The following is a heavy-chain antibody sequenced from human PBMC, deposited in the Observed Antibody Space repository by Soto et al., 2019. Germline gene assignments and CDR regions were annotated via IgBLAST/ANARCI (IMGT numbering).Heavy chain of an antibody. CDR2: IGTAGDT. D-gene: IGHD2-15*01. Sequence: GGSLRLSCAASGFTFSSYDMHWVRQATGKGLEWVSAIGTAGDTYYPGSVKGRFTISRENAKNSFFLQMNSLRAEDTAVYYCARERGYCSGGSCYAYGMDVWGQGTTVTVSS. CDR1: GFTFSSYD. V-gene: IGHV3-13*01. CDR3: ARERGYCSGGSCYAYGMDV. J-gene: IGHJ6*02.